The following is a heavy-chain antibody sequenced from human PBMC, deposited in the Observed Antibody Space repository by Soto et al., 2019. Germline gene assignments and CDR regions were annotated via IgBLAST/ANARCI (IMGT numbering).Heavy chain of an antibody. CDR1: GDSVSSNSAA. V-gene: IGHV6-1*01. CDR2: TYYRSKWYN. D-gene: IGHD3-9*01. J-gene: IGHJ4*02. CDR3: ASSGYFDTTTVIFDY. Sequence: SQTLSLTCAISGDSVSSNSAAWNWIRQSPSRGLEWLGRTYYRSKWYNDYAVSVKSRITINPDTTKNQFSLQLKSVTPEDTAVYYCASSGYFDTTTVIFDYWGQGTLVTVSS.